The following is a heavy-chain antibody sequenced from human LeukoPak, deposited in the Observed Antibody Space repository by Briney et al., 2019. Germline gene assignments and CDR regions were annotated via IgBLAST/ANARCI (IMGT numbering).Heavy chain of an antibody. CDR3: TTLARGTSKLTD. V-gene: IGHV3-15*01. Sequence: PGGSLRLSCAASGFTFSNAWMSWVRQAPGKGLEWVGRIRSKTDGGTTDYAAPVKGRLTILRDDSKNTLYLQMNSLKTEDTAVYYCTTLARGTSKLTDWGQGTLVTVSS. CDR2: IRSKTDGGTT. D-gene: IGHD1-1*01. CDR1: GFTFSNAW. J-gene: IGHJ4*02.